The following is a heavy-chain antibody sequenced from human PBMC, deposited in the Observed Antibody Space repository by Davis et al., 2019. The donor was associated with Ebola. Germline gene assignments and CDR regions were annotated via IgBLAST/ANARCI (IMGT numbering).Heavy chain of an antibody. CDR2: IYYSGST. J-gene: IGHJ5*02. Sequence: MPSETLSLTCTVSGGSIISSSSYWGWIRQPPRKGLEWIGSIYYSGSTYYNPSLKSRVTISVDTSKNQFSLKLSSVTAADTAVYYCASRGMDPQNWFDPWGQGTLVTVSS. V-gene: IGHV4-39*01. CDR3: ASRGMDPQNWFDP. D-gene: IGHD3-10*01. CDR1: GGSIISSSSY.